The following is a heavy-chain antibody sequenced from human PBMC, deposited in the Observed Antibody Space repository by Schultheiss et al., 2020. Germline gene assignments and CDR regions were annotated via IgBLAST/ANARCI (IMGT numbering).Heavy chain of an antibody. V-gene: IGHV4-59*08. CDR2: IYYSGST. J-gene: IGHJ4*02. D-gene: IGHD1-7*01. CDR1: GGSISSYY. Sequence: SETLSLTCTVSGGSISSYYWSWIRQPPGKGLEWIGYIYYSGSTNYNPSLKSRVTISVDTSKNQFSLKLSSVTAADTAVYYCARHNWDWGFDYWGQGTLVTVSS. CDR3: ARHNWDWGFDY.